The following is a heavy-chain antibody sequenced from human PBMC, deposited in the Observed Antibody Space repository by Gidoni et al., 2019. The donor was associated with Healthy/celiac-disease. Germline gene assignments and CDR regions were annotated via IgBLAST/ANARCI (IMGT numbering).Heavy chain of an antibody. CDR1: GYTFTSYA. CDR2: INAGNGNT. J-gene: IGHJ6*02. V-gene: IGHV1-3*01. CDR3: ATQTGEIPPGYGMDV. D-gene: IGHD7-27*01. Sequence: QVQLVQSGAEVKKPGASVKVSCKASGYTFTSYAMHWVRQAPGQRLEWMGWINAGNGNTKYSQKFQGRVTITRDTSASTAYMELSSLRSEDTAVYYCATQTGEIPPGYGMDVWGQGTTVTVSS.